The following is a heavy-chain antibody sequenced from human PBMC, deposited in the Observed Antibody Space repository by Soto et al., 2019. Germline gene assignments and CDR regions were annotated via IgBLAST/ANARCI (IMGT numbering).Heavy chain of an antibody. CDR3: ARDRWGGTHHGFDY. Sequence: QVQLQESGPGLVKPSQTLSLTCTVSGGSISSGGYYWSWIRQHPGKGLEWIGYIYYSGSTYYNPSLKSRVTISVATSKNQFSRKLSSVTAADTAVYYCARDRWGGTHHGFDYWGQGTLVTVSS. V-gene: IGHV4-31*03. CDR1: GGSISSGGYY. CDR2: IYYSGST. D-gene: IGHD3-16*01. J-gene: IGHJ4*02.